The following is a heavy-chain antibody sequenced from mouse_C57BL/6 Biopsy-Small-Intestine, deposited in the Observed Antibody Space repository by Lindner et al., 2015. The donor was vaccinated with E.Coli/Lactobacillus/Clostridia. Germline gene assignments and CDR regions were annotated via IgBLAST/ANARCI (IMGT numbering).Heavy chain of an antibody. V-gene: IGHV1-20*01. CDR1: GYSFTGYF. Sequence: VQLQESGPELVKPGASVKISCKASGYSFTGYFMNWVKQSHGKSLEWIGRINPYNGDTFYNQKFKGKATLSVDKSSSTAHMELRSLTSEDSAVYYCARNFYYYDGSYEGFAYWGQGTLVTVSA. D-gene: IGHD1-1*01. J-gene: IGHJ3*01. CDR2: INPYNGDT. CDR3: ARNFYYYDGSYEGFAY.